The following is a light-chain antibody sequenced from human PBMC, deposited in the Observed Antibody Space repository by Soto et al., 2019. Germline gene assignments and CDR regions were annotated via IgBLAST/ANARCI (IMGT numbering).Light chain of an antibody. CDR1: SRDIGTSNL. V-gene: IGLV2-23*02. CDR2: EVT. J-gene: IGLJ1*01. CDR3: YSLTGSSASLFV. Sequence: QSALTQPASVSGSPGQSITISCTGTSRDIGTSNLVSWYQQYPGKAPKLLIYEVTKQHSGISHRFSGSKSGNTASLTISGRQPEEEADYYCYSLTGSSASLFVFGTGTKLTVL.